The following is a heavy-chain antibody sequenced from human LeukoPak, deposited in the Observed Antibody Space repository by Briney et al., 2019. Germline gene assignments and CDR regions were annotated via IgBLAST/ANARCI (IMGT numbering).Heavy chain of an antibody. CDR3: ARPRIPRYGMDV. Sequence: SETLSLTCSVSDGSINSYYWNWIRQPPGKGLEWIGSIYYSGSTYYNPSLKSRVTISVDTSKNQFSLKLSSVTAADTAVYYCARPRIPRYGMDVWGQGTTVTVSS. J-gene: IGHJ6*02. D-gene: IGHD2-2*02. V-gene: IGHV4-39*01. CDR1: DGSINSYY. CDR2: IYYSGST.